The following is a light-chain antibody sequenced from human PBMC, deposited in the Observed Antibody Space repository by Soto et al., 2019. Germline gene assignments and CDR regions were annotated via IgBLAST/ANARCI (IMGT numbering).Light chain of an antibody. CDR3: QLFGRSPTWT. J-gene: IGKJ1*01. CDR1: QNISSTY. V-gene: IGKV3-20*01. CDR2: GAF. Sequence: IVLTQSPDTLSLSPGERATFSCRASQNISSTYLAWYQQKRGQAPRLLIYGAFSRATGVPDRFSGSGSGTDFTLTISSLEPEDFAMFYCQLFGRSPTWTFGQGTKVDIK.